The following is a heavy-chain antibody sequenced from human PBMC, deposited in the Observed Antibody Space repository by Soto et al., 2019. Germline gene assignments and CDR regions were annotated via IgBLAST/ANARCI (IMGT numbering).Heavy chain of an antibody. CDR1: GYSFTSYW. CDR3: ARAYYDILTGTSYYYYMDV. Sequence: GESLKISCKGSGYSFTSYWIGWVRQMPGKGLEWMGIIYPGDSDTRYSPSFQGQVTISADKSISTAYLQWSSLKASDTAMYYCARAYYDILTGTSYYYYMDVWGKGTTVTVSS. V-gene: IGHV5-51*01. J-gene: IGHJ6*03. CDR2: IYPGDSDT. D-gene: IGHD3-9*01.